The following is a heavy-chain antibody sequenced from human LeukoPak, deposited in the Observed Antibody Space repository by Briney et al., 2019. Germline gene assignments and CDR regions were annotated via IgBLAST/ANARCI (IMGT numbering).Heavy chain of an antibody. D-gene: IGHD6-13*01. CDR1: GGSISSGDYY. V-gene: IGHV4-61*08. CDR3: ARGYSSSWHLNWFDP. Sequence: PSETLSLTCTVSGGSISSGDYYWSWIRQPPGKGLEWIGYIYYSGSTNYNPSLKSRITISVDTSKNQFSLKLSSVTAADTAVYYCARGYSSSWHLNWFDPWGQGTLVTVSS. CDR2: IYYSGST. J-gene: IGHJ5*02.